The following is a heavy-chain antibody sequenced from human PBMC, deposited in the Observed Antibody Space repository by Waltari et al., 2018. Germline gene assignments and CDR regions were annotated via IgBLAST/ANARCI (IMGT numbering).Heavy chain of an antibody. J-gene: IGHJ4*02. D-gene: IGHD6-19*01. V-gene: IGHV3-23*01. Sequence: EVHLLESGGGVVQPGGSLRLSCVASGFTFRTSARAWVRQAPGKGLECVSAITGSGFISSYADSVKGRFSISRDNSRNTLYLQINSLRAEDTAVYYCAKVTLSVAGSFDSWGQGTLVTVSS. CDR3: AKVTLSVAGSFDS. CDR2: ITGSGFIS. CDR1: GFTFRTSA.